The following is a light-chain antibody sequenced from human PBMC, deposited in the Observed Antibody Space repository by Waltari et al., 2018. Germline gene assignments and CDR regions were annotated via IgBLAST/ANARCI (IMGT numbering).Light chain of an antibody. CDR3: QQYYSVPLT. CDR2: WAS. J-gene: IGKJ1*01. Sequence: DIVMTQSPDSLAVSLGERDTINRKSSQTISYSSNNKNYLAWYQKKPGQPPRLLISWASSRESGVPDRFSGSGSGTDFTLTISSLQVEDVAIYYCQQYYSVPLTFGQGTKVGIK. V-gene: IGKV4-1*01. CDR1: QTISYSSNNKNY.